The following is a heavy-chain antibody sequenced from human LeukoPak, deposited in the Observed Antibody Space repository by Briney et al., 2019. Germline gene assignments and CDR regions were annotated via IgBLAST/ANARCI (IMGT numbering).Heavy chain of an antibody. CDR3: AREGEEDYYDSSGYPNYFDY. CDR2: IIPIFGTA. CDR1: GGTFSSYA. Sequence: ASVKVSYKASGGTFSSYAISWVRQAPGQGLEWMGRIIPIFGTANYAQKFQGRVTITTDESTSTAYMELSSLRSEDTAVYYCAREGEEDYYDSSGYPNYFDYWGQGTLVTVSS. D-gene: IGHD3-22*01. J-gene: IGHJ4*02. V-gene: IGHV1-69*05.